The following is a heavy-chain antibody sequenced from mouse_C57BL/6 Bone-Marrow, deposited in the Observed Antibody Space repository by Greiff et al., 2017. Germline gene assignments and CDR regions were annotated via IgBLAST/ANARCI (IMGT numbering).Heavy chain of an antibody. D-gene: IGHD1-1*01. CDR3: VRGGSSGWYFDV. CDR2: IRSKSNNYAT. V-gene: IGHV10-1*01. J-gene: IGHJ1*03. CDR1: GFSFNTYA. Sequence: DAGGGLVQPKGSLKLSCAASGFSFNTYAMNWVRQAPGKGLEWVARIRSKSNNYATYYADSVKDRFTISRDDSESMLYLQMNNLKTEDTAMYYCVRGGSSGWYFDVWGTGTTVTVSS.